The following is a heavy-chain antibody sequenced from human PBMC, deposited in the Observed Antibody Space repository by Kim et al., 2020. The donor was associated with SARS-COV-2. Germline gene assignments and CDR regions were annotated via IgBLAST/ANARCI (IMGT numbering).Heavy chain of an antibody. V-gene: IGHV4-59*13. CDR2: IYYSGST. Sequence: SETLSLTCTVSGGSISSYYWSWIRQPPGKGLEWIGYIYYSGSTNYNPSLKSRVTISVDTSKNQFSLKLSSVTAADTAVYYCARRSEYYYGSGLDVWGQGTTVTVSS. CDR3: ARRSEYYYGSGLDV. CDR1: GGSISSYY. D-gene: IGHD3-10*01. J-gene: IGHJ6*02.